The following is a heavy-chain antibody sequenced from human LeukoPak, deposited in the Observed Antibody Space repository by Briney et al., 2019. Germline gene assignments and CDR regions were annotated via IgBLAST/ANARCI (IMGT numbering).Heavy chain of an antibody. CDR1: GGTFSSYA. D-gene: IGHD6-13*01. CDR2: INPNSGGT. J-gene: IGHJ4*02. Sequence: ASVKVSCKASGGTFSSYAISWVRQAPGQGLEWMGWINPNSGGTNYAQKFQGWVTMTRDTSISTAYMELSRLRSDDTAVYYCARGVTGYSSSWYQFWGQGTLVTVSS. V-gene: IGHV1-2*04. CDR3: ARGVTGYSSSWYQF.